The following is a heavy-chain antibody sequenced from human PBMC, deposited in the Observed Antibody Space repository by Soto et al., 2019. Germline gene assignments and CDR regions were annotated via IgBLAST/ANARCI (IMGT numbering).Heavy chain of an antibody. CDR2: INPNSGGT. Sequence: ASVKVSCKASGYTFTGYYMHWVRQAPGQGLEWMGWINPNSGGTNYAQKFQGWVTMTRDTSISTAYMELSRLRSDDTAVYYCARGEYSSIWSRAGYYYGMVVWGQGTTVTVSS. D-gene: IGHD6-13*01. CDR1: GYTFTGYY. V-gene: IGHV1-2*04. CDR3: ARGEYSSIWSRAGYYYGMVV. J-gene: IGHJ6*02.